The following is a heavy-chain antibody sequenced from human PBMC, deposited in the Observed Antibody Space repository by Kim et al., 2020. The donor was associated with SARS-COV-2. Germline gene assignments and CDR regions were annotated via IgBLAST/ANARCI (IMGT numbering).Heavy chain of an antibody. Sequence: SVKVSCKASGFTFTSSAVQWVRQARGQRLEWIGWIVVGSGNTNYAQKFQERVSISRDMSTSTAYMELSSLRSEDTAVYYCAADTREEYQMLRFDPWGQGTLVTVSS. J-gene: IGHJ5*02. CDR3: AADTREEYQMLRFDP. CDR2: IVVGSGNT. CDR1: GFTFTSSA. D-gene: IGHD2-2*01. V-gene: IGHV1-58*01.